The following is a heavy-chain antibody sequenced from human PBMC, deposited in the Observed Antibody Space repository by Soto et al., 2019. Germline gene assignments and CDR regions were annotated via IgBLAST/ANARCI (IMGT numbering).Heavy chain of an antibody. CDR3: ARQRGYDFKHPNYYYYGMDV. CDR1: GDSLSSNSAA. Sequence: SQTLSLTCAISGDSLSSNSAAWNWIRPSPSRGLEWLGRTYYRSKWYNDYAVSVKSRITINPDTSKNQFSLQLNSVTPEDTAVYYCARQRGYDFKHPNYYYYGMDVWGQGTTVTVSS. V-gene: IGHV6-1*01. CDR2: TYYRSKWYN. J-gene: IGHJ6*02. D-gene: IGHD5-12*01.